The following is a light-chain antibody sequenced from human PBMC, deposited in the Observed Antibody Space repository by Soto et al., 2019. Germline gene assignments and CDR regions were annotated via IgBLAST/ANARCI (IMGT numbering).Light chain of an antibody. CDR2: EVS. Sequence: QSVLTQPASVSGSPGQSITISCTGTSSDVGYNYVSWYQQHPGKAPKLMIFEVSNRPSGVSNRFSGSKSGNTASLTISGLQTEDEADYYCGTWDSSLSVVVFGGGTKLTVL. CDR3: GTWDSSLSVVV. V-gene: IGLV2-14*01. J-gene: IGLJ2*01. CDR1: SSDVGYNY.